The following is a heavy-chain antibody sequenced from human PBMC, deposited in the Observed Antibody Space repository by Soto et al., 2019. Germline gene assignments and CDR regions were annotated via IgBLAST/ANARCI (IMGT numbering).Heavy chain of an antibody. CDR1: GGSISSGGYY. V-gene: IGHV4-31*03. Sequence: QVQLQESGPGLVKPSQTLSLTCTVSGGSISSGGYYWSWIRQHPGKGLEWIGYIYYSGCTYYNPSLMRRFTIPAATFKDHITLTLSSVAAAYTAVYNCARASRTRGDSYGSRFDPWGQGTLVTVAA. D-gene: IGHD5-18*01. CDR3: ARASRTRGDSYGSRFDP. J-gene: IGHJ5*02. CDR2: IYYSGCT.